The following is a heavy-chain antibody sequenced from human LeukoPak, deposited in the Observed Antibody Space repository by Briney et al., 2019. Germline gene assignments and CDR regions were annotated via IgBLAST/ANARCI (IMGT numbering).Heavy chain of an antibody. Sequence: GGSLRLSCAASGFTFSSYAMSWVRQAPGKGLDWVSAISGSGDSTYYADSVKGRFTISRDNAKNSLYLQMNSLRAEDTAIYYCARDPYNGNYGDSYYYYMDVWGKGTTVTISS. CDR1: GFTFSSYA. V-gene: IGHV3-23*01. CDR2: ISGSGDST. J-gene: IGHJ6*03. D-gene: IGHD1-26*01. CDR3: ARDPYNGNYGDSYYYYMDV.